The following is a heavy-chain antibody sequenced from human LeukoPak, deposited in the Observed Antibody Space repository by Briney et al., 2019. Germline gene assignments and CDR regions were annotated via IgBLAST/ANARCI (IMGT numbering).Heavy chain of an antibody. D-gene: IGHD3-22*01. J-gene: IGHJ4*02. CDR2: IRSKTYGGAT. V-gene: IGHV3-49*03. CDR1: GFTFGDYA. CDR3: TRGTYDRSGYYFDY. Sequence: GGSLRLSCTASGFTFGDYAMSWFRQAPGKGLEWVGFIRSKTYGGATDYAASVKGRFTISRDDSKSIAYLQMNSLKTEDTAVYYCTRGTYDRSGYYFDYWGQGTLVTVSS.